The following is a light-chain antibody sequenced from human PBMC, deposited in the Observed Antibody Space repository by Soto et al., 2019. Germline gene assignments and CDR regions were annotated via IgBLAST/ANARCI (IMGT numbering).Light chain of an antibody. CDR2: DNN. V-gene: IGLV1-51*01. CDR1: SSNIGNNY. Sequence: QSVLTQSPSVSAAPGQQVTISCSGSSSNIGNNYVSWYQQLPGTAPKLLIYDNNKRPSGIPDRFSGSKSGTSGTLDITGLQTGDEADYYCATWDGSLPGEVFGGGTTQTVL. J-gene: IGLJ2*01. CDR3: ATWDGSLPGEV.